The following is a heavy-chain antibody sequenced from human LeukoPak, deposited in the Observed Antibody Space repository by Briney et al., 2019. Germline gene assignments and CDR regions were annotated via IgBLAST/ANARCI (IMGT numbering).Heavy chain of an antibody. CDR3: AKDEATSGSGLAS. CDR1: EFSPTNFW. Sequence: GGSLRLSCVASEFSPTNFWMTWVRRAPGRGLEWVANIKHDGTEKFYVDSVKGRFTISRDNAKNSLYLQMNSLRAEDTAVYYCAKDEATSGSGLASWGQGTRVCVPS. D-gene: IGHD1-26*01. CDR2: IKHDGTEK. V-gene: IGHV3-7*01. J-gene: IGHJ4*02.